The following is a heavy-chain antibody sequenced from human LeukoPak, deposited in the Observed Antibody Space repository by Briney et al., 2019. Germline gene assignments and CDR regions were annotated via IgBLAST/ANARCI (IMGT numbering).Heavy chain of an antibody. CDR2: INHSGST. CDR1: GGSFSGYY. J-gene: IGHJ3*02. V-gene: IGHV4-34*01. Sequence: SETLSLTCAVSGGSFSGYYWSWIRQPPGKGLEWIGEINHSGSTNYIASLESRVTLSVDTSKNQFSLNMNSVTAADTAVYYCARHRKRSGGYFGSGHDGFDIWGQGTMVTVSS. D-gene: IGHD3-22*01. CDR3: ARHRKRSGGYFGSGHDGFDI.